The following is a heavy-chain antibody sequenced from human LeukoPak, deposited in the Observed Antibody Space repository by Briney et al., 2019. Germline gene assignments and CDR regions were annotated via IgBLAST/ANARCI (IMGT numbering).Heavy chain of an antibody. CDR1: GGSISSGSYY. V-gene: IGHV4-61*09. J-gene: IGHJ4*02. CDR2: LYTSGST. D-gene: IGHD6-25*01. CDR3: ARDGGYRRGYFDY. Sequence: NPSQTLCLTCTVSGGSISSGSYYWSWIRQPAGKGLEWIGHLYTSGSTYYNPSLNSRITISVDTSKNQFSLRLSSVTAADTAVYYCARDGGYRRGYFDYWGQGTLVTVSP.